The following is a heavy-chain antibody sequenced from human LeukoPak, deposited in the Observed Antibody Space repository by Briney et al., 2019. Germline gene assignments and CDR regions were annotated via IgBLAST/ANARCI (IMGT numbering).Heavy chain of an antibody. J-gene: IGHJ5*02. D-gene: IGHD5-12*01. Sequence: ASVKVSCKASGYTFTSYGISWVRQAPGQGLEWMGWISAYNGNTNYAQKLQGRVTMTTDTSTSTAYMGLRSLRSDDTAVYYCAREYSGYDPAPIQYWFDPWGQGTLVTVSS. V-gene: IGHV1-18*01. CDR1: GYTFTSYG. CDR3: AREYSGYDPAPIQYWFDP. CDR2: ISAYNGNT.